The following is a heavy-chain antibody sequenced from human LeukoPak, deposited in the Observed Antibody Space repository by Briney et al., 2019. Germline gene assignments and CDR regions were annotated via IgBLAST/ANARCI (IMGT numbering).Heavy chain of an antibody. J-gene: IGHJ4*02. CDR3: AKDRPNYYGSNGHYYKLNGDF. CDR2: ITSSGGPT. Sequence: GGSLRLFCAASGFTFSSYAMSWVRRAPGKGLEWVSSITSSGGPTYYSDSVKRRLTISRAISDHTLYLQMNSLRAEDTAVYYCAKDRPNYYGSNGHYYKLNGDFWGQGTLVTVSS. CDR1: GFTFSSYA. V-gene: IGHV3-23*01. D-gene: IGHD3-22*01.